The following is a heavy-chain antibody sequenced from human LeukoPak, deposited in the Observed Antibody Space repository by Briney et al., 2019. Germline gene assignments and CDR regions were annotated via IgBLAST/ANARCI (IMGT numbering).Heavy chain of an antibody. Sequence: GGSLRLSCAASGFTFSSYAMHWVRQAPGKGLEWVAVISYDGSNKYYAGSVKGRFTISRDNSKNTLYLQMNSLRAEDTAVYYCARESDGYCSSTSCPNWFDPWGQGTLVTVSS. V-gene: IGHV3-30*04. J-gene: IGHJ5*02. D-gene: IGHD2-2*03. CDR1: GFTFSSYA. CDR2: ISYDGSNK. CDR3: ARESDGYCSSTSCPNWFDP.